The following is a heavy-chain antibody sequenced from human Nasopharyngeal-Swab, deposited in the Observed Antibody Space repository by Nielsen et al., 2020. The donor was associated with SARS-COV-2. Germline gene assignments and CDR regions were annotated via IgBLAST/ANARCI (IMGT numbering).Heavy chain of an antibody. Sequence: VRQAPGKGLEWVAVIWYDGSNKYYADSVKGRFTISRDNSKNTLYLQMNSLRAEDTAVYYCARAFHDYGDYLDYWGQGTLVTVSS. D-gene: IGHD4-17*01. CDR2: IWYDGSNK. J-gene: IGHJ4*02. CDR3: ARAFHDYGDYLDY. V-gene: IGHV3-33*01.